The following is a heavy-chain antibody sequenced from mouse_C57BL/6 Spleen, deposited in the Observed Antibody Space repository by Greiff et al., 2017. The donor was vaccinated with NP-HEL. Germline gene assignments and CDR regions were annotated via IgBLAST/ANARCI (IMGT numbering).Heavy chain of an antibody. V-gene: IGHV1-55*01. CDR3: ARSYYDYDEDAMDY. J-gene: IGHJ4*01. CDR2: IYPGSGST. D-gene: IGHD2-4*01. CDR1: GYTFTSYW. Sequence: QVQLQQPGAELVKPGASVKMSCKASGYTFTSYWITWVKQRPGQGLEWIGDIYPGSGSTNYNEKFKSKATLTVDTSSSTAYMQLSSLTSEDSAVYYCARSYYDYDEDAMDYWGQGTSVTVSS.